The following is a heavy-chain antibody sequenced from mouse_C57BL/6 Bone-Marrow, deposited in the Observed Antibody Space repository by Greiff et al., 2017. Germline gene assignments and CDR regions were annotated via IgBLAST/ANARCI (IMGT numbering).Heavy chain of an antibody. V-gene: IGHV2-2*01. D-gene: IGHD3-1*01. CDR1: GFSLTSYG. J-gene: IGHJ3*01. CDR3: ARNNPGRFAY. Sequence: QVQLKESGPGLVQPSQSLSITCTVSGFSLTSYGVHWVRQSPGKGLEWLGEIWSGGSTDYNAAFISRLSISKDNSKSQVFFRMNSLQADDTDIYYSARNNPGRFAYWGQGTLVTVSA. CDR2: IWSGGST.